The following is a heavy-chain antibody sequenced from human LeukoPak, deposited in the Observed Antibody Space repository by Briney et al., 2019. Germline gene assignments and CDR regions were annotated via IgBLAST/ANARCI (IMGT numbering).Heavy chain of an antibody. CDR2: TYYRSKWYN. CDR3: ASGRNWGESGFDY. Sequence: SQTLSLTCAISGDSVSTNTAAWSWIRQSPSRGLEWLGRTYYRSKWYNDYAVSVRGRITINPDTSKNQFSLQLNSVTPEDTAVCYCASGRNWGESGFDYWGQGTLVTVSS. V-gene: IGHV6-1*01. D-gene: IGHD7-27*01. CDR1: GDSVSTNTAA. J-gene: IGHJ4*02.